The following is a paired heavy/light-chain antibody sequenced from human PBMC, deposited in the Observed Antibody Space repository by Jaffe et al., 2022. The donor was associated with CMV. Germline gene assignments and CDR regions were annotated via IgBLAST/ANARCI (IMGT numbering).Heavy chain of an antibody. V-gene: IGHV4-34*01. CDR1: GGSFSGYY. CDR3: ARVRYYDSSGYLRHYYYMDV. J-gene: IGHJ6*03. CDR2: INHSGST. Sequence: QVQLQQWGAGLLKPSETLSLTCAVYGGSFSGYYWSWIRQPPGKGLEWIGEINHSGSTNYNPSLKSRVTISVDTSKNQFSLKLSSVTAADTAVYYCARVRYYDSSGYLRHYYYMDVWGKGTTVTVSS. D-gene: IGHD3-22*01.
Light chain of an antibody. CDR1: NIGSKN. V-gene: IGLV3-9*01. J-gene: IGLJ1*01. Sequence: SYELTQPLSVSVALGQTARITCGGNNIGSKNVHWYQQKPGQAPVLVIYRDSNRPSGIPERFSGSNSGNTATLTISRAQAGDEADYYCQVWDSSTYVFGTGTKVTVL. CDR2: RDS. CDR3: QVWDSSTYV.